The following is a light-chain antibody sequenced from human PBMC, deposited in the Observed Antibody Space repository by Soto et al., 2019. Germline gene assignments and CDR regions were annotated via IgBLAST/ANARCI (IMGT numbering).Light chain of an antibody. CDR1: SSNIGAGYD. J-gene: IGLJ2*01. CDR3: QSYDTSLSGFVV. V-gene: IGLV1-40*01. Sequence: QSVLTQPPSVSGAPGQRVTISCAGSSSNIGAGYDVHWYQQLPGTAPKLLIYANSNRPSGVPDRFSGSKSGASASLAITGLQAEDESLYYCQSYDTSLSGFVVFGGGTKSPS. CDR2: ANS.